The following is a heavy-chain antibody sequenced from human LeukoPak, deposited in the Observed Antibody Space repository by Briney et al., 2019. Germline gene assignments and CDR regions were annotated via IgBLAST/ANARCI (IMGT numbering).Heavy chain of an antibody. J-gene: IGHJ3*02. CDR1: GGSISSSSYY. Sequence: SETLSLTCTVSGGSISSSSYYWGWIRQPPGKGLEWIGSIYYSGSTYYNPSLKSRVTISVDTSKNQFSLKLSSVTAADTAVYYCARYFLFEKTRSYYDILTARGAFDIWGQGTMVTVSS. V-gene: IGHV4-39*01. D-gene: IGHD3-9*01. CDR3: ARYFLFEKTRSYYDILTARGAFDI. CDR2: IYYSGST.